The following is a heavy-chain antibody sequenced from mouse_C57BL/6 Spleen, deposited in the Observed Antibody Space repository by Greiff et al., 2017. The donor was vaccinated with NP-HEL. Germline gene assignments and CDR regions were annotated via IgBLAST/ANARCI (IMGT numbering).Heavy chain of an antibody. J-gene: IGHJ3*01. CDR1: GYTFTDYN. Sequence: VQLQQSGPELVKPGASVKMSCKASGYTFTDYNMHWVKQSHGKSLEWIGYINPNNGGTSYNQKFKGKATLTVNTSSSTAYMELRSLTSEDSAVYYCARGSYYDYDVFAYWGQGTLVTVSA. CDR2: INPNNGGT. V-gene: IGHV1-22*01. CDR3: ARGSYYDYDVFAY. D-gene: IGHD2-4*01.